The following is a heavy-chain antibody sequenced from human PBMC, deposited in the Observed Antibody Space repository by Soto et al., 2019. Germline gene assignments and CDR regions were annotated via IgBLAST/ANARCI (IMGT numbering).Heavy chain of an antibody. CDR1: GDSITTPYY. D-gene: IGHD2-15*01. V-gene: IGHV4-38-2*02. CDR2: IYHSGGT. J-gene: IGHJ4*02. Sequence: SETLSLTCSVSGDSITTPYYWGWLRQPPGKGLEWIANIYHSGGTYYNPSLRSRASISIDTSKNQFSLRLTAVTAADTAVYFCAREIESYYSDGSSSYYFDSLALGTQVPVSS. CDR3: AREIESYYSDGSSSYYFDS.